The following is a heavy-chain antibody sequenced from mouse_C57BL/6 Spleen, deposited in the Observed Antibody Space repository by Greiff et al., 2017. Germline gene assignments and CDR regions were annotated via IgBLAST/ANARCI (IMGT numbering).Heavy chain of an antibody. D-gene: IGHD1-1*01. CDR2: VYPRSGNT. J-gene: IGHJ3*01. Sequence: QVQLQQSGAELARPGASVKLSCKASGYTFTSYGISWVKQRTGQGLEWIGEVYPRSGNTYYNEKFKGKATLTADKSSSTAYMELRSLTSEDSAVYFWARSLSYCSGRSPPGFAYWGQGTLVTGSA. CDR1: GYTFTSYG. CDR3: ARSLSYCSGRSPPGFAY. V-gene: IGHV1-81*01.